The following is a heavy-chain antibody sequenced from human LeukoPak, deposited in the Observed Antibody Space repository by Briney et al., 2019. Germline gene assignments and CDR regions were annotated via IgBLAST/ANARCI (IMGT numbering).Heavy chain of an antibody. CDR1: GYTFTNHY. CDR2: ISPSGDKT. J-gene: IGHJ4*02. V-gene: IGHV1-46*01. Sequence: WASVKVSCKASGYTFTNHYMHWVRQAPGQGLEWLGLISPSGDKTWNAQKFQGRVTMTRDTSTSTVYMELSSLRSEDTAVYYCARAYYHDSSDYYFPLDYWGQGTLVTVSS. CDR3: ARAYYHDSSDYYFPLDY. D-gene: IGHD3-22*01.